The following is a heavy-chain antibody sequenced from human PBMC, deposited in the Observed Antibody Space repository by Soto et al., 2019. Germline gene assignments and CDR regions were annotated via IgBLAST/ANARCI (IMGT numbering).Heavy chain of an antibody. V-gene: IGHV3-49*03. CDR2: IKSKAYGGTT. CDR1: GFTFGDYA. CDR3: TRVGMITFEAFDI. J-gene: IGHJ3*02. Sequence: GGSLRLSCTASGFTFGDYAMSWFRQAPGKGLEWVGFIKSKAYGGTTEYAALVKGRFTISRDDSNSIAYLQMNSLKTEDTAVYYCTRVGMITFEAFDIWGQGTMVTVSS. D-gene: IGHD3-16*01.